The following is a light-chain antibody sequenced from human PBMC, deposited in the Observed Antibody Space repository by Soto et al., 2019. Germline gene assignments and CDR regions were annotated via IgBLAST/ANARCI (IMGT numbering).Light chain of an antibody. CDR1: ESLSGW. CDR3: QQFTPNPLMWT. V-gene: IGKV1-5*03. Sequence: DIQMTQSPSTLSASIGDRVTITCRASESLSGWMAWYRHKPGKAPKLLIYRVSTLESGVPSRFSGSGSGTEFTLTISSLQPDDFATYYCQQFTPNPLMWTFGQGTKVEI. CDR2: RVS. J-gene: IGKJ1*01.